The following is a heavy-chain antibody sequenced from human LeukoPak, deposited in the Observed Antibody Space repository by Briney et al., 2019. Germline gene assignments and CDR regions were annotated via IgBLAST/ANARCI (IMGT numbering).Heavy chain of an antibody. Sequence: ASVNVSCKASGFTFTISAVQWVRQARGQRLEWIGWIVVGSGNTNYAQKFQERVTITRDMSTSTAYMELSSLRSEDTAVYYCAALDYDILTGYYKDYYYDYWGQGTLVTVSS. CDR3: AALDYDILTGYYKDYYYDY. V-gene: IGHV1-58*01. CDR1: GFTFTISA. D-gene: IGHD3-9*01. J-gene: IGHJ4*02. CDR2: IVVGSGNT.